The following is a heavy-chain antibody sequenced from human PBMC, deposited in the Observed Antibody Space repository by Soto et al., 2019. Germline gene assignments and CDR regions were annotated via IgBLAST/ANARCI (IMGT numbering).Heavy chain of an antibody. V-gene: IGHV4-34*01. Sequence: SETLSLTCAVYGGSFSGYYWSWIRQPPGKGLEWLGEINHSGITDYNPSLKSRITISIDTSKKQFSLKLNSVTAADTAVYYCAIGPRMWLAGVVYWGQGPQVTVS. D-gene: IGHD2-15*01. J-gene: IGHJ4*02. CDR2: INHSGIT. CDR3: AIGPRMWLAGVVY. CDR1: GGSFSGYY.